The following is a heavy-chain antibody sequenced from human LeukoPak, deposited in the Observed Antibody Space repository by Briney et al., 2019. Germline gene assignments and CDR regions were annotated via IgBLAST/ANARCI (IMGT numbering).Heavy chain of an antibody. CDR1: GFTFSSYG. D-gene: IGHD5-18*01. CDR2: IWYDGSNK. CDR3: ASEGYSYGYSSHYFDY. V-gene: IGHV3-33*01. J-gene: IGHJ4*02. Sequence: PGGSLRLSCAASGFTFSSYGMHWVRQAPGKGLEWVAVIWYDGSNKYYADSVKGRFTISRDNSKNTLYLQMNSLRAEDTAVYYCASEGYSYGYSSHYFDYWGQGTLVTVSS.